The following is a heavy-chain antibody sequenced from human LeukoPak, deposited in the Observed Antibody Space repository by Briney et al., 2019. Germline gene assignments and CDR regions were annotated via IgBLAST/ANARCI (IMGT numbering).Heavy chain of an antibody. CDR2: INPNSDGT. CDR1: GYTFTGYY. J-gene: IGHJ4*02. CDR3: ARDLKGYSYGLD. V-gene: IGHV1-2*02. D-gene: IGHD5-18*01. Sequence: ASVKVSCKASGYTFTGYYMHWVRQAPGQGLEWMGWINPNSDGTNYAQKFQGRVTMTRDTSISTAYMELSRLRSDDTAVYYCARDLKGYSYGLDWGQGTLVTVSS.